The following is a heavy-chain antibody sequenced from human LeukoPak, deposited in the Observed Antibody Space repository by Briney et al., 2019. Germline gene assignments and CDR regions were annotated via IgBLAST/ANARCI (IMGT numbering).Heavy chain of an antibody. D-gene: IGHD6-13*01. V-gene: IGHV3-53*01. CDR1: GFTFSSNY. CDR3: ARLRAAQTYDY. J-gene: IGHJ4*02. CDR2: IYDSGRT. Sequence: PGGSLRLSCAASGFTFSSNYMSWVRQAPGKGLEWVSVIYDSGRTYYADSVKGRFTISRDNYKNTLYLQMNSLRVEDTAVYYCARLRAAQTYDYWGQGTLVTVSS.